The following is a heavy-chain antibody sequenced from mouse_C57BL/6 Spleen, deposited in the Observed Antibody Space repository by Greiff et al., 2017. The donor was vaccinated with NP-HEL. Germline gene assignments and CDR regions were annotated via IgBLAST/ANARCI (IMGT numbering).Heavy chain of an antibody. CDR3: TRSYAMDY. Sequence: VQLQQSGAELVRPGASVTLSCTASGYTFTDYEMHWVKQTPVQGLEWIGAIDPETGGTAYNQKFKGKAILTADKSSSTAYMELRSLTSEDAAVYYCTRSYAMDYWGQGTSVTGSS. J-gene: IGHJ4*01. V-gene: IGHV1-15*01. CDR1: GYTFTDYE. CDR2: IDPETGGT.